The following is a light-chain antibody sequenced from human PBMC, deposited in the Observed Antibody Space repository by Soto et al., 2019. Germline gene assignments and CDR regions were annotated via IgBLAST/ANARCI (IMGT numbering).Light chain of an antibody. CDR1: QDITIY. V-gene: IGKV1-33*01. CDR2: DAS. CDR3: LQYDNVPWT. J-gene: IGKJ1*01. Sequence: DLPMTQSPSSLSASVGDRVTITCQASQDITIYLNWYQQKPGKAPKLLISDASNLETGVPSRFSGSGSGTHFAFTISSLQPEDIATYYCLQYDNVPWTFGEGTKVDSK.